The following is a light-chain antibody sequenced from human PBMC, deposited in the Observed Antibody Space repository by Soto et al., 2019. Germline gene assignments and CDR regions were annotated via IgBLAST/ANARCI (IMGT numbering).Light chain of an antibody. CDR2: DAS. Sequence: IQMTHSPSSLSASVLYRVTITFHATQDIRKYLNWYQQKPGKAPKLLIYDASSLETGVPSRFSGSGSGTDFTFTISSLQPEDFAAYYCQKSSTSPHNFGQGTRLEIK. J-gene: IGKJ5*01. CDR3: QKSSTSPHN. CDR1: QDIRKY. V-gene: IGKV1-33*01.